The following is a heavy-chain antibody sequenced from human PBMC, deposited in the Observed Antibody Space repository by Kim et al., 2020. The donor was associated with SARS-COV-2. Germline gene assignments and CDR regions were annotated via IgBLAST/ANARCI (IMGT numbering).Heavy chain of an antibody. D-gene: IGHD2-15*01. CDR3: VRDDPGYVGYRY. CDR2: IKTDGSAQ. Sequence: GGSLRLSCVASGFTFSSSWMSWVRQAPGKGLEWVANIKTDGSAQYYVDSVKGRFTISRDNAKNSLYLQMNSLRAEDTAVYYCVRDDPGYVGYRYCAQGT. V-gene: IGHV3-7*01. CDR1: GFTFSSSW. J-gene: IGHJ4*02.